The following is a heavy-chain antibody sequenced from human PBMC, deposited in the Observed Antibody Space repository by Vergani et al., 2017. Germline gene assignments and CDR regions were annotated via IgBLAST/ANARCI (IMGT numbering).Heavy chain of an antibody. CDR1: GFTTGDYV. V-gene: IGHV3-49*03. J-gene: IGHJ5*02. CDR2: IRSCMFGDGGTS. CDR3: ARRSVVGPGIPGVDWLDP. D-gene: IGHD2-21*01. Sequence: EAQLAESGGGLVQPGQSLRLSCTASGFTTGDYVMSWFRQAPGKGLEWVGLIRSCMFGDGGTSEYAASVKGIFTISRDDSRGTVYLQMDRLESADTAVYYCARRSVVGPGIPGVDWLDPWGPGTLVAVSS.